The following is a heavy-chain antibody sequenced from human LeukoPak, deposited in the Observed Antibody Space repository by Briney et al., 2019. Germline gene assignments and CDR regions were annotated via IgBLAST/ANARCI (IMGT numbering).Heavy chain of an antibody. Sequence: GGSLRLYCAASGFAFSRYWMHWIRQAPGKGLVWVSAIYTDGTTKRYADSVKGRFTISRDNAKNTLYLQMNSRSVEDTAVYYCASLVVTDDWAFDIWGQGTMVTVSS. J-gene: IGHJ3*02. CDR3: ASLVVTDDWAFDI. V-gene: IGHV3-74*01. CDR2: IYTDGTTK. D-gene: IGHD2-21*02. CDR1: GFAFSRYW.